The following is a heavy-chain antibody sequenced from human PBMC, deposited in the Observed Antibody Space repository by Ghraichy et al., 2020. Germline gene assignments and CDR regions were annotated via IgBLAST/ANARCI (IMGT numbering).Heavy chain of an antibody. D-gene: IGHD7-27*01. J-gene: IGHJ4*02. CDR1: GFTFSDSA. Sequence: GGSLRLSCAASGFTFSDSAMHWVRQASGKGLEWLGRVRSKLNNYATAYPVSVKGRFTISRDDSKNTAYLQLNSLKTEDTAVYYCTRNWGSVSDYWGQGTLVTVSS. V-gene: IGHV3-73*01. CDR2: VRSKLNNYAT. CDR3: TRNWGSVSDY.